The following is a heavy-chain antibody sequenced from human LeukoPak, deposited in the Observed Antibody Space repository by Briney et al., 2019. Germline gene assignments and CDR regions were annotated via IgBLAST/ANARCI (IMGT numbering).Heavy chain of an antibody. CDR1: GFSFSSYW. CDR2: IKEDGSEK. D-gene: IGHD6-13*01. V-gene: IGHV3-7*01. Sequence: GGSLRLSCAASGFSFSSYWMAWVRQAPGKGLEWVANIKEDGSEKEYVDSVRGRFTISRDNAKNSLYLQMNSLRAEDTAVYYCARDVRSIAAAGTGGDYWGQGTLVTVSS. CDR3: ARDVRSIAAAGTGGDY. J-gene: IGHJ4*02.